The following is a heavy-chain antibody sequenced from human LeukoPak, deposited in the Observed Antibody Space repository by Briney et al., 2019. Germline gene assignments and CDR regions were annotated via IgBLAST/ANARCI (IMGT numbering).Heavy chain of an antibody. Sequence: GGSLRLSCAASDFTVSRNYMSWVRQAPGKGLVWVSRINTDGSSTSYADSVKGRFTISRDDAKNTLYLQMNSLRVEDTAVYYCAVATDFSVYYYYMDVWGKGTTVTVSS. CDR2: INTDGSST. V-gene: IGHV3-74*01. CDR1: DFTVSRNY. D-gene: IGHD3-3*01. J-gene: IGHJ6*03. CDR3: AVATDFSVYYYYMDV.